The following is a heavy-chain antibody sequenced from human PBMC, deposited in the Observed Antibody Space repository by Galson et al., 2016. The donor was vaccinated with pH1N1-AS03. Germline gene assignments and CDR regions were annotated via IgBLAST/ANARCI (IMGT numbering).Heavy chain of an antibody. J-gene: IGHJ6*02. CDR3: AKDMGYYGSGIGDV. CDR2: VFYTGAT. D-gene: IGHD3-10*01. Sequence: ETLSLTCTVSGASVNTKNYYWTWIRQSPEKGLEWIGYVFYTGATNYNPSLQSRLTVSIDKSKNQFSLKLSSVTAEDTALYYCAKDMGYYGSGIGDVWGQGTTVTVSS. V-gene: IGHV4-61*01. CDR1: GASVNTKNYY.